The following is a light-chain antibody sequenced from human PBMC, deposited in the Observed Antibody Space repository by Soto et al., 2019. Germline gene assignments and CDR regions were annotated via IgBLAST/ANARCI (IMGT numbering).Light chain of an antibody. J-gene: IGKJ2*01. V-gene: IGKV3-20*01. CDR1: QSVSSSY. Sequence: EIVLTQSPGTLSLSPGERATLSCRASQSVSSSYLAWYQQKPGQAPRLLIYGASSRATGIPDRFSGSGSGTDFTLTISILEPEDFAVYYCQQYGSSPPLYTFGQGTNLEIK. CDR2: GAS. CDR3: QQYGSSPPLYT.